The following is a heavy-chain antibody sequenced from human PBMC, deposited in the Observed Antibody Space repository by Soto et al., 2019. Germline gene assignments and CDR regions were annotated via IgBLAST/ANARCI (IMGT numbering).Heavy chain of an antibody. V-gene: IGHV1-69*01. CDR2: IIPISGTA. CDR1: GGTFSSYD. D-gene: IGHD5-12*01. Sequence: QVQLVQSGAEVKKPGSSVKVSCKASGGTFSSYDISWVRQAPGQGLEWMGGIIPISGTANYAQKFQGRVTITADESTSTAYMELGSLRSEDTAVYYGARDQDGYNYGSFDYWGEGALVTDSS. CDR3: ARDQDGYNYGSFDY. J-gene: IGHJ4*02.